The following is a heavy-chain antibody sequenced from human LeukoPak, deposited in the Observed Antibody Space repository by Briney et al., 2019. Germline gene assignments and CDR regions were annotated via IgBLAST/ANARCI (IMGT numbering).Heavy chain of an antibody. V-gene: IGHV1-69*13. Sequence: SVKVSCKASGYTFTGYYMHWVRQAPGQGLEWMGGIIPIFGTANYAQKFQGRVTITADESTSTAYMELSSLRSEDTAVYYCATYYDILTGYYRWGQGTLVTVSS. J-gene: IGHJ4*02. CDR3: ATYYDILTGYYR. CDR2: IIPIFGTA. D-gene: IGHD3-9*01. CDR1: GYTFTGYY.